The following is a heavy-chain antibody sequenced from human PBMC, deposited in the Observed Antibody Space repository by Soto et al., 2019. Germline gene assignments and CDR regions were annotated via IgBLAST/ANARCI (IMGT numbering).Heavy chain of an antibody. CDR2: IIPIFGTA. CDR1: GGTFSSYA. J-gene: IGHJ4*02. V-gene: IGHV1-69*13. Sequence: SVKVPCKASGGTFSSYAISWVRQAPGQGLEWMGEIIPIFGTANYAQKYQGRVTITAGESTSTAYMELSSRRSEDTAVYFCASPGKHGGTWGYFDYSGQRTLVTVSS. CDR3: ASPGKHGGTWGYFDY. D-gene: IGHD4-17*01.